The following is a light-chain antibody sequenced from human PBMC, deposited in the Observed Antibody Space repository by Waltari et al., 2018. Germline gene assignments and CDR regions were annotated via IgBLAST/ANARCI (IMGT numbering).Light chain of an antibody. V-gene: IGLV1-44*01. CDR1: TSNIGSDT. CDR3: AAWDYRLNIWV. CDR2: GYT. Sequence: QSVLTQPPSASGTPGQRVTISCSGTTSNIGSDTVNWFRHPPGTAPKLLMYGYTQRPSGVPDRVAGSKSGTSASLAISGLQSDDEADYYCAAWDYRLNIWVFGGGTKLTVL. J-gene: IGLJ3*02.